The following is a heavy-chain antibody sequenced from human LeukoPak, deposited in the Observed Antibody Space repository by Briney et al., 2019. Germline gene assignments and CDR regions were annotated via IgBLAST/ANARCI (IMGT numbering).Heavy chain of an antibody. CDR3: ARDAPHQRFDY. Sequence: ASVKVSCKASGYTFIDYWIRWVRQAPGQGLEWMGRIDLNTGDTTSAQKFQGRVTMTRDTSISTLYLDLSGLGSDDTAVYYCARDAPHQRFDYWGQGTLVTVSS. J-gene: IGHJ4*02. CDR1: GYTFIDYW. V-gene: IGHV1-2*02. CDR2: IDLNTGDT.